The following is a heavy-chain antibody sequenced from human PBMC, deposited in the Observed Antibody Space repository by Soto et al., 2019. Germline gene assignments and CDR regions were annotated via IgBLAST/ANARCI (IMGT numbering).Heavy chain of an antibody. CDR3: APLSRRGPKSPFDH. J-gene: IGHJ4*02. CDR1: GYIFANYW. Sequence: GESLKISCSVSGYIFANYWIGWVRQMPGKGLEWMGIIYEVESDTKYSPSFQGQVTISADKSIFTAYLQWRSLKASYTAMYYCAPLSRRGPKSPFDHWGRGARVPVSS. D-gene: IGHD3-10*01. CDR2: IYEVESDT. V-gene: IGHV5-51*01.